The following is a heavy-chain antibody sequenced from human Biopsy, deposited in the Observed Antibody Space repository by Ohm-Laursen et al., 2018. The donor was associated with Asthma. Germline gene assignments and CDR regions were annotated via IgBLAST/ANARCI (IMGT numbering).Heavy chain of an antibody. J-gene: IGHJ6*02. D-gene: IGHD3-10*01. V-gene: IGHV1-18*01. CDR1: GYTFNSAG. Sequence: PVKVSCKTSGYTFNSAGITWVRQAPGQGLEWMGWISVYNGNTKVAQKLQDRVTMITDASTSTAYMELSSLRSDDTAVYFCARAVDYSHYYGIDVWGQGTTVTVS. CDR2: ISVYNGNT. CDR3: ARAVDYSHYYGIDV.